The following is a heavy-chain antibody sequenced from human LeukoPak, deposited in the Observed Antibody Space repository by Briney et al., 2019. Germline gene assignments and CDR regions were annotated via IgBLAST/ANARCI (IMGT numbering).Heavy chain of an antibody. CDR2: NGGSGGSK. Sequence: GGSLRLSCAASGFTFNSSAMTWVRQAPGKGLEWVSANGGSGGSKYYADSVKGRFTVSRDNSKNTLYLQMNSLRAEDTAIYYCAKRKDLGYCSSTSCYYYFDYWGQGTLVTVSS. V-gene: IGHV3-23*01. CDR3: AKRKDLGYCSSTSCYYYFDY. J-gene: IGHJ4*02. CDR1: GFTFNSSA. D-gene: IGHD2-2*01.